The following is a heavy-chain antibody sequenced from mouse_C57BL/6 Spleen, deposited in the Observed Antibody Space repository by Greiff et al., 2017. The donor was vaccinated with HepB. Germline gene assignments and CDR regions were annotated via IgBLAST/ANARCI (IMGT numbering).Heavy chain of an antibody. J-gene: IGHJ3*01. V-gene: IGHV1-5*01. CDR1: GYTFTSYW. CDR3: TREGVRY. CDR2: IYPGNSDT. D-gene: IGHD2-14*01. Sequence: EVQLQQSGTVLARPGASVKMSCKTSGYTFTSYWMHWVKQRPGQGLEWIGAIYPGNSDTSYNQKFTGKAKLTAVTSASTAYMELSSLTNDDSAVYYCTREGVRYWGKGTLVTVSA.